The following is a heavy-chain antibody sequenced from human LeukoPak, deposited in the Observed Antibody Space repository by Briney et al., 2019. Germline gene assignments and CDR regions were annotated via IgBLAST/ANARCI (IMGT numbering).Heavy chain of an antibody. V-gene: IGHV4-59*01. CDR3: AREGYYDSSGYPLFYFDY. Sequence: SETLSLTCTVSGGSISSYYWNWIRQPPGKGLECVGYIYYIWSTSYNPSLKSRVTISVDTSQNQFSLKLSSVTAADTAVYYCAREGYYDSSGYPLFYFDYWGQGTLVTVSS. D-gene: IGHD3-22*01. CDR2: IYYIWST. CDR1: GGSISSYY. J-gene: IGHJ4*02.